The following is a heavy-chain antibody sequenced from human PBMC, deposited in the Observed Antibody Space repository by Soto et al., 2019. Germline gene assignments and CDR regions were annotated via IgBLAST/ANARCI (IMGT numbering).Heavy chain of an antibody. D-gene: IGHD4-17*01. J-gene: IGHJ4*02. Sequence: GGSLRLSCAASGFTVSNYHMNWVRRAPGKGLEWVSVIYTAGSADFADSVKGRFSISRDDSKNTLYLQMSSLRAEDTAVYYCARVDDYGDNCFDHWGQGTLVTVSS. V-gene: IGHV3-66*01. CDR1: GFTVSNYH. CDR2: IYTAGSA. CDR3: ARVDDYGDNCFDH.